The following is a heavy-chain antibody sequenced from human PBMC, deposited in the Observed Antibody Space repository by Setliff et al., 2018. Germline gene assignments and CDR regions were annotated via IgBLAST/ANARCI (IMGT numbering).Heavy chain of an antibody. V-gene: IGHV4-39*07. J-gene: IGHJ5*02. CDR1: GGSISSSSYY. D-gene: IGHD6-13*01. CDR2: IYYSGST. CDR3: ARDPGIAAAGTLWFDP. Sequence: PSETLSLTCTVSGGSISSSSYYWGWIRQPPGKGLEWIGSIYYSGSTYYNPSLKSRVTISVDTSKNQFSPKLSSVTAADTAVYYCARDPGIAAAGTLWFDPWGQGTLVTVSS.